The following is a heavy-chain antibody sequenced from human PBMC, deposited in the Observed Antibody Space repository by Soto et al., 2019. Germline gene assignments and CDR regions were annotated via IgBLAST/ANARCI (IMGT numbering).Heavy chain of an antibody. CDR2: ISYDGSNK. Sequence: QVQLVESGGGVVQPGRSLRLSCAASGFTFSSYAMHWVRQAPGKGLEWVAVISYDGSNKYYADSVKGRFTISRDNSKNTLYLQMNSLRAEDTAVYYCARVLGPVVVVAATHGVGWFDPWGQGTLVTVSS. CDR1: GFTFSSYA. D-gene: IGHD2-15*01. V-gene: IGHV3-30-3*01. J-gene: IGHJ5*02. CDR3: ARVLGPVVVVAATHGVGWFDP.